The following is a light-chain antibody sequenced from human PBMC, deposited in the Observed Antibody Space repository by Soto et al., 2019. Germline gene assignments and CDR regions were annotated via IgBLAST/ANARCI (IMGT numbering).Light chain of an antibody. CDR3: QQDNSYAT. J-gene: IGKJ1*01. CDR2: KAS. Sequence: DIQMTQSQSTLSASVGDRVTITCRASQRISSWLAWYQQKPGKAPKLLIYKASSLESGLPARFSGSGSGTDLALTISSLPPDDFATDYCQQDNSYATFDQGDKVPIK. V-gene: IGKV1-5*03. CDR1: QRISSW.